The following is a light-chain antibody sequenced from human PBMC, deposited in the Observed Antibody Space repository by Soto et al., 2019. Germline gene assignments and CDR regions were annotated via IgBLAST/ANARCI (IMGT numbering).Light chain of an antibody. CDR3: QQCFNWPPYT. J-gene: IGKJ2*01. CDR2: GAS. CDR1: ESVSSN. V-gene: IGKV3-15*01. Sequence: EIIMTQSPATLSVSPGKRATRSCRASESVSSNVAWYQQKPGQTPRLLIYGASTRATGVPPRFSGSRSGTEFTLTIRSLQSEDFAVYYCQQCFNWPPYTFGQGTKGDIK.